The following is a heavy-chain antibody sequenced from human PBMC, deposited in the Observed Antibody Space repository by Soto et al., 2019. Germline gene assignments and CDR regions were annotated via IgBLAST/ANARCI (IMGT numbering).Heavy chain of an antibody. CDR3: ARMLAVNYYYYYVDV. Sequence: KESGPVLVKPTETLTLTCTVSGFSLRNARMGXSWFLQPPGKPLEGLAHILSSDEKSYNTSLRGRLTLSQDTSKSQVVLTMTNMDPVDTATYFCARMLAVNYYYYYVDVWGEGTTVTVSS. CDR1: GFSLRNARMG. J-gene: IGHJ6*03. D-gene: IGHD3-22*01. CDR2: ILSSDEK. V-gene: IGHV2-26*01.